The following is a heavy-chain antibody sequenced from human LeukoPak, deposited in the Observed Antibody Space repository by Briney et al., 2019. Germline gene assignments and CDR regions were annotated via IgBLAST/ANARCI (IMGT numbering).Heavy chain of an antibody. D-gene: IGHD1-14*01. CDR3: ARGGPGAYFDY. V-gene: IGHV3-7*02. CDR2: IKQDGSEK. CDR1: GFTFRSYW. J-gene: IGHJ4*02. Sequence: GGSLRLSCAASGFTFRSYWMSWVRQAPGKGLEWVANIKQDGSEKYYVDSVKGRFTISRDNAKNSLYLQMDSLRAEDTAVFYCARGGPGAYFDYWGQGTLVTVSS.